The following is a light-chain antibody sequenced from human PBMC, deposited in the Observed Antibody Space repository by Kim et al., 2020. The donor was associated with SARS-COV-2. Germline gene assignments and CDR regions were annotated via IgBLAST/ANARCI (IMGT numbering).Light chain of an antibody. J-gene: IGLJ7*01. V-gene: IGLV1-51*01. CDR3: GTLDSSLSAAV. CDR1: SSNIGNNY. Sequence: GQKVAISCSGSSSNIGNNYVSWYQQLPGAAPKLLIFDNNERPSGIPDRFSGSKSGTSATLGITGLQTGDEADYYCGTLDSSLSAAVFGGGTQLTVL. CDR2: DNN.